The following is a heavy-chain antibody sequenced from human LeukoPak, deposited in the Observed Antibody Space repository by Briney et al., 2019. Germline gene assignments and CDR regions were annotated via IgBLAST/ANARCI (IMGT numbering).Heavy chain of an antibody. J-gene: IGHJ6*02. D-gene: IGHD2-15*01. V-gene: IGHV4-4*08. CDR2: THSSGST. CDR1: GVSISSYY. CDR3: ARMSCSGGSCHGYYYYGMDV. Sequence: SETLSLTCTVSGVSISSYYWSWIRQPPGKGLEWIGYTHSSGSTNCNPSLRSRVSISVDRSKNQFSLKLSSVTAADTAVYYCARMSCSGGSCHGYYYYGMDVWGQGTTVTVSS.